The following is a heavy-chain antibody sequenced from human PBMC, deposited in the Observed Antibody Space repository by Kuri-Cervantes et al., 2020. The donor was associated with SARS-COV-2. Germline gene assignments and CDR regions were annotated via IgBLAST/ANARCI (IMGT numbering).Heavy chain of an antibody. CDR3: ARALFYGDYLGSGWFDP. V-gene: IGHV1-58*01. D-gene: IGHD4-17*01. J-gene: IGHJ5*02. CDR1: GFTFTSSA. Sequence: SVKVSCKASGFTFTSSAVQWVRQARGQRLEWIGWIVVGSGNTNYAQKFQERVTITRDMSTSTAYMELSSLRSEDTAVYYCARALFYGDYLGSGWFDPWGQGTLVTVSS. CDR2: IVVGSGNT.